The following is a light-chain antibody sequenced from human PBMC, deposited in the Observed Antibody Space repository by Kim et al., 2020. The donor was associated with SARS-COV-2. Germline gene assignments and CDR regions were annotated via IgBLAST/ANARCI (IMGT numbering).Light chain of an antibody. V-gene: IGLV1-44*01. Sequence: QSVLTQPPSASGTPGQRVTISCSGSDSNIGVNTVNWFQQLPRTAPKLLIYNNNQRPSGVPDRFSGSKSGTSASLAISGLQSEDESDYYCAAWDDSLNFIVFGGGTQLTVL. J-gene: IGLJ2*01. CDR3: AAWDDSLNFIV. CDR1: DSNIGVNT. CDR2: NNN.